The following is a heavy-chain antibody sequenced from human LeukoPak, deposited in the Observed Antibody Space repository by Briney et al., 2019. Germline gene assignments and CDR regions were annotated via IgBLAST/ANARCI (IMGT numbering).Heavy chain of an antibody. J-gene: IGHJ3*02. D-gene: IGHD1-26*01. V-gene: IGHV3-30*03. CDR2: ISYDGSKI. Sequence: GGSLRLSCVASGFTFGRNAMHWVRQAPGKGLEWVAVISYDGSKIYYTDSVRGRFTISRDTSKNTLYLQMNSLRAEDTAVYYCARDMWELHGAFDTWGQGTMVAVSS. CDR1: GFTFGRNA. CDR3: ARDMWELHGAFDT.